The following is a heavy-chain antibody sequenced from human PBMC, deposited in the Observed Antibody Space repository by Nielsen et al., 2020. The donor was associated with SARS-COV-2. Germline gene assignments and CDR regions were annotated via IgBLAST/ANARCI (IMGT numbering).Heavy chain of an antibody. V-gene: IGHV4-30-2*01. CDR1: GGSISSGGYS. J-gene: IGHJ6*02. Sequence: SETLSLTCAVSGGSISSGGYSWSWIRQPPGKGLEWIGYIYHSGSTYYNPSLKSRVTISVDTSKNQFSLKLSSVTAADTAVYYCARGGGSSGWPHYYYYGMDVWGQGTTVTVSS. D-gene: IGHD6-19*01. CDR3: ARGGGSSGWPHYYYYGMDV. CDR2: IYHSGST.